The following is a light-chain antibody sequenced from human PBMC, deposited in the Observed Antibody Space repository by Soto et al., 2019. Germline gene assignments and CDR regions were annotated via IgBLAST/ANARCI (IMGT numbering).Light chain of an antibody. CDR3: QQYNDWPPT. V-gene: IGKV3-15*01. Sequence: EIVMTHSPGTLSVSPGERATLSCRASQSVRSNLAWYQQKPGQAPRLLIYGASTRATGIPARFSGSGSGTEFTLSIGSLQSEDFAVYYCQQYNDWPPTFGQGTKVDIK. J-gene: IGKJ1*01. CDR1: QSVRSN. CDR2: GAS.